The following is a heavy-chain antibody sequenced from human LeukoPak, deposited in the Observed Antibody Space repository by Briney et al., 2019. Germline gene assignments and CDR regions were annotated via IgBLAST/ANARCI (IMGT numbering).Heavy chain of an antibody. V-gene: IGHV4-59*08. D-gene: IGHD2-21*02. CDR3: ARRDGLDAFDI. Sequence: SETLSLTCTVSGGSISSYYWSWIRQPPGKGLEWMGYIYYSGSTNYNPSLKSRVTISVDTSKNQCSLKLSSVTAADTAVYYCARRDGLDAFDIWDQGTMVTVSS. CDR1: GGSISSYY. CDR2: IYYSGST. J-gene: IGHJ3*02.